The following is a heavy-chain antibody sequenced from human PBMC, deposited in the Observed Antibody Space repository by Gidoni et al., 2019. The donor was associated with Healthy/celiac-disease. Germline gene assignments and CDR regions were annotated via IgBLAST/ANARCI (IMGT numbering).Heavy chain of an antibody. D-gene: IGHD5-18*01. Sequence: QVQLQESGPGLVKPSETLSLTCTVPGGYISSYYWSWIRQPPGKGLEWIGYIYYSGSTNYNPSLKSRVTISVDTSKNQFSLKLSSVTAADTAVYYCAWGYGLTYFDYWGQGTLVTVSS. CDR2: IYYSGST. V-gene: IGHV4-59*01. J-gene: IGHJ4*02. CDR1: GGYISSYY. CDR3: AWGYGLTYFDY.